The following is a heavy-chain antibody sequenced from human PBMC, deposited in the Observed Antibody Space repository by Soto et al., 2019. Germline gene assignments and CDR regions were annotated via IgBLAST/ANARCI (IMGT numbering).Heavy chain of an antibody. CDR1: RFNFSAAW. J-gene: IGHJ4*02. CDR2: IKPKSEGETA. Sequence: EMQLVQSGGGLVKPGGSLRLSCVASRFNFSAAWLNWIRQAPGKGLEWVGRIKPKSEGETADYTAPVRGRFTISRDDSQNTLHLQMDSLKTEDTAVYYCAAVPGGSGPTWGLGVLVTVSS. D-gene: IGHD6-19*01. CDR3: AAVPGGSGPT. V-gene: IGHV3-15*07.